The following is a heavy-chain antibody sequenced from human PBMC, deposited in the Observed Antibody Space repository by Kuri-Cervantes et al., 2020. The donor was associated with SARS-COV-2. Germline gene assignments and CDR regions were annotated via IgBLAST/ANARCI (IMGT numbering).Heavy chain of an antibody. Sequence: GGSLRLSCAASGFTFSSYSMNWVRQAPGKGLEWVSSISSSSSYIYYADSVKGRFTISRDNAKNSLYLQMNSPRAEDTAVYYCARERGSSWYSSKAFDIWGQGTMVTVSS. V-gene: IGHV3-21*01. J-gene: IGHJ3*02. CDR2: ISSSSSYI. CDR1: GFTFSSYS. D-gene: IGHD6-13*01. CDR3: ARERGSSWYSSKAFDI.